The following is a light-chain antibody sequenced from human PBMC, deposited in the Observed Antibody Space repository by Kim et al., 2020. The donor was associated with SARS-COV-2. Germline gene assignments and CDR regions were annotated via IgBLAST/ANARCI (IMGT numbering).Light chain of an antibody. CDR2: RDN. Sequence: LTQPPSVSKGLGQTATLTCTGNSNNVGYQGASWLQQHQGHPPKLLSYRDNNRPSGISERISASRSGNTASLTITGLQPEDEADYYCSAWDGSLNEGVFGGGTQLTVL. V-gene: IGLV10-54*01. CDR3: SAWDGSLNEGV. J-gene: IGLJ3*02. CDR1: SNNVGYQG.